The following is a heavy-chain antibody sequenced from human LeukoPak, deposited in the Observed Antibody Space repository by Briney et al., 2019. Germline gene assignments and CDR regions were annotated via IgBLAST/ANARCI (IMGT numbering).Heavy chain of an antibody. J-gene: IGHJ4*02. CDR3: AREDGHSAVAGSGTYFDY. CDR2: INPNSGGT. D-gene: IGHD6-19*01. V-gene: IGHV1-2*02. Sequence: GASVKVSCKASGYTFTGYYMHWVRQAPGQGLEWMGWINPNSGGTNYAQKFQGRVTMTRDTSISTAYMELSRLRSDDTAVYYCAREDGHSAVAGSGTYFDYWGQGTLVTVSS. CDR1: GYTFTGYY.